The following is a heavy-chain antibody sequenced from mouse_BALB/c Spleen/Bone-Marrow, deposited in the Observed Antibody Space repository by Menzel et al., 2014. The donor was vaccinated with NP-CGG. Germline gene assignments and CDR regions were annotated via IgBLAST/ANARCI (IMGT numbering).Heavy chain of an antibody. CDR3: IRDYYGS. J-gene: IGHJ2*01. CDR1: GDSITSGY. V-gene: IGHV3-8*02. Sequence: EVKLVESGPSLVKPSQTLSLSCSVTGDSITSGYWNWIRKFPGNKLEYMGYISYSGNTYYNPSLISRISITRDTSKNQYYLQLNSVTTEDTATYYCIRDYYGSWGQGTTLTVSS. CDR2: ISYSGNT. D-gene: IGHD1-2*01.